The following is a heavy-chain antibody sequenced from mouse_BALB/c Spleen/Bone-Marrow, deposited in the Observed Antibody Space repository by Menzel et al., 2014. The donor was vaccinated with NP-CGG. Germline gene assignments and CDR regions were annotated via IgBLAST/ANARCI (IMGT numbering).Heavy chain of an antibody. D-gene: IGHD2-4*01. CDR1: GFNIXDTY. CDR2: INPANGNT. V-gene: IGHV14-3*02. J-gene: IGHJ3*01. Sequence: VQLQQSGAELVKPGASVKLSCTASGFNIXDTYMHWVKQRPEQGLEWTGRINPANGNTKYDPKFQGKATITADTSSNTAYLQLSSLTSEDTAVYYCARWGITTGFAYWGQGTLVTVSA. CDR3: ARWGITTGFAY.